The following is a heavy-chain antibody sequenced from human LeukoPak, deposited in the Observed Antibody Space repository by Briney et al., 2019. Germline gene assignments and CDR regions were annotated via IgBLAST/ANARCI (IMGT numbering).Heavy chain of an antibody. D-gene: IGHD3-16*02. CDR1: GGSISSSSYY. Sequence: SETLPLTCTVSGGSISSSSYYWGWIRQPPGKGLEWIGSIYYSGSTYYNPSLKSRVTISVDTSKNQFSLKLSSVTAADTAVYYCARSPYDYVWGSYRNPYYFDYWGQGTLVTVSS. V-gene: IGHV4-39*01. CDR3: ARSPYDYVWGSYRNPYYFDY. CDR2: IYYSGST. J-gene: IGHJ4*02.